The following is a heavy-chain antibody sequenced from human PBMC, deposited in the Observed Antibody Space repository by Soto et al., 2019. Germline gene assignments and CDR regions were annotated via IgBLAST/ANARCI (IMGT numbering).Heavy chain of an antibody. D-gene: IGHD2-2*01. V-gene: IGHV1-69*12. J-gene: IGHJ6*02. Sequence: QVQLVQSGAEVKKPGSSVKVSCKASGGTFSSYAIGWVRQAPGQGLEWMGGIIPIFGTANYAQKFQGRVTITADESTSTAYMELSSMRSEDTAVYYCVRHVPAAGYYYGMDVWGQGTTVTVSS. CDR2: IIPIFGTA. CDR1: GGTFSSYA. CDR3: VRHVPAAGYYYGMDV.